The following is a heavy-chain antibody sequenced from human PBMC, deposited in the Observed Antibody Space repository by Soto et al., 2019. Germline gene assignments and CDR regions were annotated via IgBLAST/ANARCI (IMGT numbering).Heavy chain of an antibody. Sequence: QVQLVQSGAVVKKPGSSVTVSCKASGGMFSDYTISWVRQAPGQGLEWMGGIISIVGGPHYAQKFQGRVTITADKPTRAVYLGLADLTSEDTAGYYWGKKGGGASIDFWRAYWFDPWGQGTQVIVSS. CDR1: GGMFSDYT. J-gene: IGHJ5*02. D-gene: IGHD3-3*01. V-gene: IGHV1-69*06. CDR2: IISIVGGP. CDR3: GKKGGGASIDFWRAYWFDP.